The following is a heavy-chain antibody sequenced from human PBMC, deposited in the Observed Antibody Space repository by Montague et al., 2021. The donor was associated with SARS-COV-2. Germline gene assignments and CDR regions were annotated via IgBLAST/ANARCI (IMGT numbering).Heavy chain of an antibody. CDR2: IYYSGST. J-gene: IGHJ4*02. CDR3: GRGNLIAVAGTDFDY. CDR1: GGSISTSPYF. D-gene: IGHD6-19*01. V-gene: IGHV4-39*07. Sequence: SETLSLTCTVSGGSISTSPYFWGWIRQPPGKGLEWIGSIYYSGSTYYNPSLKSRVPISIDTSENQLSLKLSTVTAADMAVYYCGRGNLIAVAGTDFDYWGQGTLVTVSS.